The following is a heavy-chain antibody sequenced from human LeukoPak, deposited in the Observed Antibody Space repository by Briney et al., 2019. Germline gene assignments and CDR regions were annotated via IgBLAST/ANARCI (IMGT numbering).Heavy chain of an antibody. CDR2: ISGSGGST. J-gene: IGHJ4*02. Sequence: GGSLRLSCAASGFTFSSYAMSWVRQAPGKGLEWASAISGSGGSTYYADSVKGRFTISRDNSKNTLYLQMNSLRAEDTAVYYCAKEGSRDGYNSKSFDYWGQGTLVTVSS. V-gene: IGHV3-23*01. CDR3: AKEGSRDGYNSKSFDY. CDR1: GFTFSSYA. D-gene: IGHD5-24*01.